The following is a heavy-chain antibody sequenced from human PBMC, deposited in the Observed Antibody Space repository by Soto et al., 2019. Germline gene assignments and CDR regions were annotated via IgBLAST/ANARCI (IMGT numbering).Heavy chain of an antibody. CDR3: ARVRIVGAREIDF. D-gene: IGHD1-26*01. Sequence: QVHLLQSGGEVKKPGASVKVSCKASGYTFNRHGITWVRQSPGQGLERMGRISGYNGDIKYEQKFQGRVTLSSDTVTSTVYLELKSLRFDDATVYYCARVRIVGAREIDFWGQGTLVTVSS. J-gene: IGHJ4*02. CDR1: GYTFNRHG. CDR2: ISGYNGDI. V-gene: IGHV1-18*04.